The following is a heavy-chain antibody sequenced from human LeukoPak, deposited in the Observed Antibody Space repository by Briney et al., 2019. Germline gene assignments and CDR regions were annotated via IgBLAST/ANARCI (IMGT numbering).Heavy chain of an antibody. CDR1: GFTFSIYA. D-gene: IGHD6-13*01. CDR3: AKDPSSSWYVNYYYYGMDV. Sequence: GGSLRLSCAASGFTFSIYAMSWVRQAPGKGLEWVSAISGSGGSTYYADSVKGRFTISRDNSKNTRYLQMNSLRAEDTAVYYCAKDPSSSWYVNYYYYGMDVWGQGTTVTVSS. CDR2: ISGSGGST. J-gene: IGHJ6*02. V-gene: IGHV3-23*01.